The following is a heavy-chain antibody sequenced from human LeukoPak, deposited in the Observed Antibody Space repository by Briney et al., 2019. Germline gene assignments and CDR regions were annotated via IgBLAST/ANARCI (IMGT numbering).Heavy chain of an antibody. CDR3: TRDRGQWLVDC. D-gene: IGHD6-19*01. V-gene: IGHV4-30-2*01. CDR1: GGSISSGGYY. J-gene: IGHJ4*02. CDR2: IYHSGST. Sequence: SQTLSLTCTVSGGSISSGGYYWSWIRQPPGKGLEWIGYIYHSGSTYYNPSLKSRVTISVDRSKNQFSLKLSSVTAADTAVYYCTRDRGQWLVDCWGQGTLVTVSS.